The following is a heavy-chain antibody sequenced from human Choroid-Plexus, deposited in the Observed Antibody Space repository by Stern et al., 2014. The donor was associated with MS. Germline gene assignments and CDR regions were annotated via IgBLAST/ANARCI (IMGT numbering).Heavy chain of an antibody. J-gene: IGHJ5*02. Sequence: VHLVESGGGVVQPGRPLRLSCVASGFTFGSCAMHWVRQAPGKGLEWVGGVSHDGSYKYYADSVKGRFTISRDNSQNTLYMQMSSLRPEDTAVYYCAKDRQYLTYFFDHWGQGSLVTVPS. D-gene: IGHD2/OR15-2a*01. CDR2: VSHDGSYK. CDR1: GFTFGSCA. CDR3: AKDRQYLTYFFDH. V-gene: IGHV3-30*18.